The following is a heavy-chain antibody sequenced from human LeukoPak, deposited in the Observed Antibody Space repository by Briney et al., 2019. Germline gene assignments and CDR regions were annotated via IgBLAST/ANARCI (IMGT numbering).Heavy chain of an antibody. CDR2: IWYDGSNK. V-gene: IGHV3-33*06. Sequence: LAGRSLRLSCAASGFTFGSYGMHWVRQAPGKGLEWVAVIWYDGSNKYYADSVKGRFTISRDNSKNTLYLQMNSLRAEDTAVYYCAKGGWYYDSSGYPLDYWGQGTLVTVSS. J-gene: IGHJ4*02. D-gene: IGHD3-22*01. CDR1: GFTFGSYG. CDR3: AKGGWYYDSSGYPLDY.